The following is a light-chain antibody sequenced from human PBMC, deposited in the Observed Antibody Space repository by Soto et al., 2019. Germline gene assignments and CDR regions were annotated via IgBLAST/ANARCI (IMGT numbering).Light chain of an antibody. CDR2: EVN. J-gene: IGLJ1*01. Sequence: ALTQPASVSGSPRQSITISCTGASSDVGSYTYVSWYQQHPGKAPKLMIYEVNNRPSGVSNRFSGSKSGNTASLTISGLQAEDEADYYCSSYTSSSTLYVFGTGTRSPS. CDR3: SSYTSSSTLYV. CDR1: SSDVGSYTY. V-gene: IGLV2-14*01.